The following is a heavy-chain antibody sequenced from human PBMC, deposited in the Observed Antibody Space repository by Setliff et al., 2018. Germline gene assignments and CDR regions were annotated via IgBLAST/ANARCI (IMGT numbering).Heavy chain of an antibody. J-gene: IGHJ4*02. CDR3: VKNPLTMPRGFFEY. Sequence: PSETLSLTCTVSGGSISSHYWNWIRQPAGEGLEWIGRIDISGTTNYNPSLKSRVTMSLDSSKNQFSLNLNSVTAADTAVYYCVKNPLTMPRGFFEYWGRGTLVTV. D-gene: IGHD3-3*01. V-gene: IGHV4-4*07. CDR1: GGSISSHY. CDR2: IDISGTT.